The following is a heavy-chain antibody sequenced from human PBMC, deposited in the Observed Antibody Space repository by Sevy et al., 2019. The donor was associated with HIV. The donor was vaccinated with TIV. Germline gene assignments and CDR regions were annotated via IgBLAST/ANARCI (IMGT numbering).Heavy chain of an antibody. CDR3: ARDDDYVWGSYRYYYYGMDV. J-gene: IGHJ6*02. V-gene: IGHV3-21*01. CDR2: ISSSSSYI. Sequence: GGSLRLSCAASGFTFSSYSMNWVRQAPGKGLEWVSSISSSSSYIYYADSVKGRFTISRDNAKNSLYLQMNSLRAEDTAVYYCARDDDYVWGSYRYYYYGMDVWGQGPRSPSP. D-gene: IGHD3-16*02. CDR1: GFTFSSYS.